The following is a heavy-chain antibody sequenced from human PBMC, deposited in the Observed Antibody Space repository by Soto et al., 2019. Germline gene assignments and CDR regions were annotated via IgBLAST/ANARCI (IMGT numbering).Heavy chain of an antibody. D-gene: IGHD3-22*01. CDR2: ISSSGDII. J-gene: IGHJ4*02. CDR3: ARDLGYYASDGYFDY. V-gene: IGHV3-11*01. Sequence: GGSLRLSCAASGFTFSDYYMSWIRQAPGKGLEWVSYISSSGDIIYYADSVKGRFTTSRDNAKNSLYLQMNSLRAEDTAVYYCARDLGYYASDGYFDYWGKGPLFPFSS. CDR1: GFTFSDYY.